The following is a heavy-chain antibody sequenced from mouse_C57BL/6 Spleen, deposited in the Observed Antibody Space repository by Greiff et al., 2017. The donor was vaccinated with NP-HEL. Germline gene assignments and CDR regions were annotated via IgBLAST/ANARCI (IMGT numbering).Heavy chain of an antibody. CDR1: GYSITSGYY. CDR2: ISYDGSN. J-gene: IGHJ3*01. V-gene: IGHV3-6*01. D-gene: IGHD1-1*01. Sequence: EVKLQESGPGLVKPSQSLSLTCSVTGYSITSGYYWNWIRQFPGNKLEWMGYISYDGSNNYNPSLKNRISITRDTSKNQFFLKLNSVTTEDTATYYCARRGSSYGFAYWGQGTLVTVSA. CDR3: ARRGSSYGFAY.